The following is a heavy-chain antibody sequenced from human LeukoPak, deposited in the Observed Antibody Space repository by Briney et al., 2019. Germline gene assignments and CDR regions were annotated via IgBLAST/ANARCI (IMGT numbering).Heavy chain of an antibody. D-gene: IGHD4-17*01. CDR1: GFTFSSYE. J-gene: IGHJ4*02. CDR2: ISSSGSTI. V-gene: IGHV3-48*03. CDR3: APPSYGDYVRYFDY. Sequence: GGSLRLSCAASGFTFSSYEMNWVRQAPGKGLEWVSYISSSGSTIYYADSVKGRFTISRDNAKNSLYLQMNSLRAEDTAVYYCAPPSYGDYVRYFDYWGQGTLVTVSS.